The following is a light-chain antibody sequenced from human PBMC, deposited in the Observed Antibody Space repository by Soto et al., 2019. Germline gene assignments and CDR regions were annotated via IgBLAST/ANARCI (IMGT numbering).Light chain of an antibody. CDR3: CSNAGSNNYDL. Sequence: QSVLTQPPSASGTPGQSVTISCTGGSSDMGGYNYVSWYQQRPGKVPRLIIYEVTKRPSGVPDRFSGSKSGNTASLTVSGLQADDEADYFCCSNAGSNNYDLFGPGTKVTVL. CDR1: SSDMGGYNY. V-gene: IGLV2-8*01. J-gene: IGLJ1*01. CDR2: EVT.